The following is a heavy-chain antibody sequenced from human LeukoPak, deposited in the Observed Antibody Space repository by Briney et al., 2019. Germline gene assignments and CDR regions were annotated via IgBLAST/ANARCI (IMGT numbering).Heavy chain of an antibody. CDR2: IYPGDSDT. J-gene: IGHJ4*02. Sequence: GESLKISCKGSGYSFTNYWIAWVRQMPGKGLEWMGSIYPGDSDTGYSPSFQGQVTISADKSISTAYLQWSSLEASDTAIYYCARRTHNTSRLFQETIYYFDYWGQGTLVTVSS. CDR1: GYSFTNYW. V-gene: IGHV5-51*01. D-gene: IGHD1-1*01. CDR3: ARRTHNTSRLFQETIYYFDY.